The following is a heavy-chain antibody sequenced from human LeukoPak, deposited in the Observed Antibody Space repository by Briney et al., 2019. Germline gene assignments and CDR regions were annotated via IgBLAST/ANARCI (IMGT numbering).Heavy chain of an antibody. D-gene: IGHD5-24*01. J-gene: IGHJ4*02. V-gene: IGHV1-58*02. CDR2: IVVASDNT. Sequence: ASVKVSCKASGFTFTNSAMQWVRQARGQRLEWIGWIVVASDNTKYAQKFQERVTITRDMSTSTAYMELSSLRPEDTAVYYCAAAPIEMHQRGFDYWGQGTLVTVSS. CDR1: GFTFTNSA. CDR3: AAAPIEMHQRGFDY.